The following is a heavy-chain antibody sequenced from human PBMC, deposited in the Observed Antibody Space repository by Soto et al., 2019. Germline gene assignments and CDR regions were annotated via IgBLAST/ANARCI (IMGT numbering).Heavy chain of an antibody. CDR2: INPSGGST. V-gene: IGHV1-46*01. CDR3: AREGLGVDYVWGSYRPEAFDI. J-gene: IGHJ3*02. Sequence: GASVKVSCKASGYTFTSYYMHWVRQAPGQGLEWMGIINPSGGSTSYAQKFQGRVTMTRDTSTSTVYMELSSLRSEDTAVYYCAREGLGVDYVWGSYRPEAFDIWGQGTMVTVSS. D-gene: IGHD3-16*02. CDR1: GYTFTSYY.